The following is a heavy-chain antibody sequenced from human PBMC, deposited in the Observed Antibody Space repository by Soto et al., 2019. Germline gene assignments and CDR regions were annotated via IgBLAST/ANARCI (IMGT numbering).Heavy chain of an antibody. CDR1: GFIFSNYG. CDR3: GRDLQVGVIYFDP. V-gene: IGHV3-33*05. CDR2: IQSDGSKK. D-gene: IGHD1-26*01. J-gene: IGHJ5*02. Sequence: QVPVVESGGGVVQPGRSLTLSCVTSGFIFSNYGMHWVRQAPGKGLEWVAAIQSDGSKKYYAESVKGRFTISRDESENTLYLQVNSLRADDTAQYFCGRDLQVGVIYFDPWGQGTLVTVSS.